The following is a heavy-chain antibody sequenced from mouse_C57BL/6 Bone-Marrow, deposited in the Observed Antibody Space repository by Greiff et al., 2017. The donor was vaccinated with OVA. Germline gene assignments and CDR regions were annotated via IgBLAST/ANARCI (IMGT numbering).Heavy chain of an antibody. D-gene: IGHD1-1*01. CDR2: INPNSGGT. Sequence: QVQLQQPGAELVKPGASVKLSCKASGYTFTSYWMHWVKQRPGRGLEWIGRINPNSGGTKYNEKFKSKATLTVDKPSSTAYMQLSSLTSEYSAVYYCARHGSSYDYAMDYWGQGTSVTVSS. CDR3: ARHGSSYDYAMDY. J-gene: IGHJ4*01. V-gene: IGHV1-72*01. CDR1: GYTFTSYW.